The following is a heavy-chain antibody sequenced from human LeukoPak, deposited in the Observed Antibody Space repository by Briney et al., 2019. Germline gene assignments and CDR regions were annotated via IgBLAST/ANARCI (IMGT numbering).Heavy chain of an antibody. CDR1: GFTFSDSA. Sequence: GGSLRLSCAASGFTFSDSALHWVRQASGKGLEWVGYIRRKDDNNATAYVASVNGRFTIYRDDSKNTAYLQMNSLKTEDTAVYFCARPGSGWDLYSFDFWGQGVLVTVSS. CDR2: IRRKDDNNAT. D-gene: IGHD6-19*01. J-gene: IGHJ4*02. V-gene: IGHV3-73*01. CDR3: ARPGSGWDLYSFDF.